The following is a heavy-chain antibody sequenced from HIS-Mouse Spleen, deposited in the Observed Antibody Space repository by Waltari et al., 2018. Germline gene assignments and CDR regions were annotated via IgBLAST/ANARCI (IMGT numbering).Heavy chain of an antibody. Sequence: QVQLVQSGAEVKKPGASVKVSCKASGYTFTGYYMHWVGQAPGQGLEWMGWHNPNRGGKNNAQKCQGRVTRTRDTSISTAYMELSRLRSDDTAVYYCALGLSSGAFDIWGQGTMVTVSS. CDR1: GYTFTGYY. V-gene: IGHV1-2*02. CDR3: ALGLSSGAFDI. CDR2: HNPNRGGK. J-gene: IGHJ3*02. D-gene: IGHD6-25*01.